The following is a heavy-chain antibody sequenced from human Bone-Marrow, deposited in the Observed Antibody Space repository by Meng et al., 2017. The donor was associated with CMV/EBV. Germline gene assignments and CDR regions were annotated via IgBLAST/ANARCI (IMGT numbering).Heavy chain of an antibody. D-gene: IGHD6-19*01. Sequence: GESLKISCAASGFTFSSYGMHWVRQAPGKGLEWVAFIRYDGSNKYYADSVKGRFTISRDNSKNTLYLQMNSLRAEDTAVYYCARDGGSGWDHYYYGMDVWGRGTTVTVSS. CDR3: ARDGGSGWDHYYYGMDV. V-gene: IGHV3-30*02. J-gene: IGHJ6*02. CDR1: GFTFSSYG. CDR2: IRYDGSNK.